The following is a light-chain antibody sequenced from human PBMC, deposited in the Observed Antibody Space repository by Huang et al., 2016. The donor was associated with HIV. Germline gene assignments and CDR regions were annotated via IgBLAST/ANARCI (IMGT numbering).Light chain of an antibody. CDR2: GAS. J-gene: IGKJ4*01. CDR3: QQYDTWPPLT. Sequence: ILLTQFPATLSVSPGQRVTRSCRASQSVGGKLAWYQQIPCQAPRLLIYGASTRVPTIPDRFSGSVSGTEFTLTISSLQSEDFAVYYCQQYDTWPPLTFGGGTKV. V-gene: IGKV3-15*01. CDR1: QSVGGK.